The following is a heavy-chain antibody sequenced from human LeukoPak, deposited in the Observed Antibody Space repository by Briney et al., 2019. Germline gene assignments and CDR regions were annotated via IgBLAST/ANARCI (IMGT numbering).Heavy chain of an antibody. CDR2: ISGSGGST. CDR3: ANLRGRGAYACSGSGCYSY. J-gene: IGHJ4*02. CDR1: GFTFSSYA. D-gene: IGHD2-15*01. Sequence: QPGGSLRLSCAASGFTFSSYAMSWARLAPEKGLEWVSAISGSGGSTYYADSVKGRFTISRDNSKNTLYLQMNSLRADDTAVYYCANLRGRGAYACSGSGCYSYWGQGTLVTVSP. V-gene: IGHV3-23*01.